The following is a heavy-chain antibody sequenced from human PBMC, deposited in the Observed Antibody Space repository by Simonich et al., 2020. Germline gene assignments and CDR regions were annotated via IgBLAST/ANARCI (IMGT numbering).Heavy chain of an antibody. Sequence: QVQLQESGPGLVKPSETLSPTCTVSVCSISSYYWSWIRQPPGKGLEWIGYIYYSVSTNYNPSLKSRVTISVDTSKNQFSLKLSSVTAADTAVYYCARLPDYWGQGTLVTVSS. CDR3: ARLPDY. V-gene: IGHV4-59*08. CDR2: IYYSVST. CDR1: VCSISSYY. J-gene: IGHJ4*02.